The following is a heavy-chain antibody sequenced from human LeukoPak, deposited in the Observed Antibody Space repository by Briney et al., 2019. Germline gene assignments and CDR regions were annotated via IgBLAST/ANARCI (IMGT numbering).Heavy chain of an antibody. V-gene: IGHV1-18*01. J-gene: IGHJ6*03. Sequence: ASVKVSCKASAYTSPNYGITWVRRAPGRGLEWMGWISTYNGNTQYAQKFQGRVTMTTDTPTKTVYMELRSLRSNDTAVYYCALPAKGAYFYYYMEVWGKGTTVTVPS. CDR2: ISTYNGNT. CDR1: AYTSPNYG. CDR3: ALPAKGAYFYYYMEV. D-gene: IGHD2-2*01.